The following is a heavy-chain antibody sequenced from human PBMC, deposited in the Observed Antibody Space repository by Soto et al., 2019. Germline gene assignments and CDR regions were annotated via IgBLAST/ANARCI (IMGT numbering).Heavy chain of an antibody. CDR2: ISYDGSNK. V-gene: IGHV3-30-3*01. CDR3: AREYVYEGGFDY. CDR1: GFTFSSYA. Sequence: QVQLVESGGGVVQPGRSLRLSCAASGFTFSSYAIHWVRQAPGKGLEWVAVISYDGSNKYYADSVKGRFTISRDNSKNTLYLQMNSLRAEDTAVYYCAREYVYEGGFDYWGQGTLVPVSS. D-gene: IGHD3-16*01. J-gene: IGHJ4*02.